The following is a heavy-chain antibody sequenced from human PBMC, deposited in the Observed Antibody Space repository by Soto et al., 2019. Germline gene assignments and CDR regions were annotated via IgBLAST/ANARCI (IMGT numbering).Heavy chain of an antibody. CDR1: GFTFSDYY. V-gene: IGHV3-11*01. CDR3: ARDLGRGILVVPAAPQGYYYGMDV. CDR2: ISSSGSTI. J-gene: IGHJ6*02. Sequence: GGSLRLSCAASGFTFSDYYMSWIRQAPGKGLEWVSYISSSGSTIYYADSVKGRFTISRDNAKNSLYLQMNSLRAEDSAVYYCARDLGRGILVVPAAPQGYYYGMDVWGQGTTVTVSS. D-gene: IGHD2-2*01.